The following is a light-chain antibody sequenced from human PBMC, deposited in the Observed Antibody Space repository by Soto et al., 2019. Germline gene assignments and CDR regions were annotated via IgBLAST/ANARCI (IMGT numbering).Light chain of an antibody. J-gene: IGLJ3*02. CDR3: SSYTSSSTVV. CDR1: SGDVGGYNY. V-gene: IGLV2-14*03. CDR2: DVT. Sequence: QSALTQTASVSGSPGRSITISCTGTSGDVGGYNYVAWYQQHPGKAPKLMIYDVTSRPSGVSYRFSGSKSGNTASLTISGLQAEDDADYYCSSYTSSSTVVFGGGTQLTVL.